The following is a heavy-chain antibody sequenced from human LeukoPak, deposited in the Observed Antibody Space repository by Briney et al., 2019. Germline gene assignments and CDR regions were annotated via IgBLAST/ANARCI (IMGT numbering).Heavy chain of an antibody. D-gene: IGHD3-22*01. Sequence: PSETLSLTCTVSGYSISSGYYWGWIRQPPGKGLEWIGSIYHSGSTYYNPSLKSRVTVSVDTSKNQFSLKLSSVTAADTAVYYCARGHYYDSSMSYFDYWGQGTLVTVSS. V-gene: IGHV4-38-2*02. J-gene: IGHJ4*02. CDR2: IYHSGST. CDR3: ARGHYYDSSMSYFDY. CDR1: GYSISSGYY.